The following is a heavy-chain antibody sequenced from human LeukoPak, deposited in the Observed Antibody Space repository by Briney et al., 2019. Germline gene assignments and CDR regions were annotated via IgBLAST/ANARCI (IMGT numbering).Heavy chain of an antibody. J-gene: IGHJ4*02. D-gene: IGHD3-3*02. CDR1: GFTFSGYW. V-gene: IGHV3-74*01. CDR2: IYSDESST. Sequence: PGGSLRLSCAASGFTFSGYWMHWVRQAPGKGLVWVSHIYSDESSTSYADSVKGRFTISRDNAKNTLYLGMNSLRAEDTAVYYCARGSSGGSFGYWGQGTLVTVSS. CDR3: ARGSSGGSFGY.